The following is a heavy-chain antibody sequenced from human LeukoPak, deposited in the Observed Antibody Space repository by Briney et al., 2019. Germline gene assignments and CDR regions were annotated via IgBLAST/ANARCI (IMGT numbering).Heavy chain of an antibody. V-gene: IGHV3-7*01. J-gene: IGHJ4*02. CDR2: IYHDGSEI. Sequence: GGSLRLSCAASGFTFSSYWMSWVRQAPGKGLEWVAIIYHDGSEIYYVGSARGRFTVSRDNSKKCVYMQMNSLRVEDTAVYYCARDDLVRDRYDYVDYWGQGTLVTVSA. CDR3: ARDDLVRDRYDYVDY. CDR1: GFTFSSYW. D-gene: IGHD3/OR15-3a*01.